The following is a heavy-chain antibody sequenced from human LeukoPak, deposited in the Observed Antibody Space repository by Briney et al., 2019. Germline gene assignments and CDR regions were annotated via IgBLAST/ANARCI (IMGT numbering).Heavy chain of an antibody. Sequence: GESLKISCKGSGYSFTSYWIGWVRQMPGKGLEWMGIIYPGDSDTRYSPSFQGQVTISADKSISTAYLQWSSLKASDTAMYYCARPRVVATRSYYSDYWGQGTLVTVSS. CDR3: ARPRVVATRSYYSDY. V-gene: IGHV5-51*01. CDR2: IYPGDSDT. D-gene: IGHD5-12*01. CDR1: GYSFTSYW. J-gene: IGHJ4*02.